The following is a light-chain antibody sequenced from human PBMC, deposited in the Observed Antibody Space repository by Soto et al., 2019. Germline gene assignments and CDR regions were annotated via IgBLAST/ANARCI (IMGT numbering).Light chain of an antibody. J-gene: IGKJ1*01. CDR3: QQYNSYSRT. CDR2: KES. CDR1: QSISSW. V-gene: IGKV1-5*03. Sequence: EIQMTQSPSTLSASVGDSVTITCRASQSISSWLAWYQQKPGKAPKLLIYKESSLESGVPSRFSGSGSGTELTLTISRLQPDDFATYYCQQYNSYSRTCGQGTKVDIK.